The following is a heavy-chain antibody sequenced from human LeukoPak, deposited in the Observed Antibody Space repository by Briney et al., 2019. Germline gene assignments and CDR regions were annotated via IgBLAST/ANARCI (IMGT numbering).Heavy chain of an antibody. Sequence: ASVTVSCKASVCTFTSYAISWVRQAPGQGLEWMGRIIPKFGTASVAQKFQGRVTSTTDEPTSTAYMELSSLSSEDTAVYYCARGPPGYYYDSSGYLGYWGQGTLVTVSS. V-gene: IGHV1-69*05. J-gene: IGHJ4*02. CDR1: VCTFTSYA. D-gene: IGHD3-22*01. CDR2: IIPKFGTA. CDR3: ARGPPGYYYDSSGYLGY.